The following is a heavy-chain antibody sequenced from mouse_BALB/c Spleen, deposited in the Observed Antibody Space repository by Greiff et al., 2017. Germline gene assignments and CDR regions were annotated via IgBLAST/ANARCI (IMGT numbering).Heavy chain of an antibody. J-gene: IGHJ4*01. V-gene: IGHV10-3*03. CDR2: IRSKSNNYAT. CDR1: GFTFNTYA. CDR3: VREVRRGDYAMDY. D-gene: IGHD2-14*01. Sequence: EVKLVESGGGLVQPKGSLKLSCAASGFTFNTYAMHWVCQAPGKGLEWVARIRSKSNNYATYYADSVKDRFTISRDDSQSMLYLQMNNLKTEDTAMYYCVREVRRGDYAMDYWGQGTSVTVSS.